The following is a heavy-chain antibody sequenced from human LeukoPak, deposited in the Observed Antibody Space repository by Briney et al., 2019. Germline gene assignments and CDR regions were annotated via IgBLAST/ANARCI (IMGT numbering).Heavy chain of an antibody. Sequence: QRGRSLRLSCAPSGLILSSYSVRWVRQPPGKGLGWVAVISSDGNNKHYADSGTGRFTFTRDNSKNTLFLKMNSVGAEDRSIYCRTRDESIRGSYYGFPDYWGEGTLVTVSP. D-gene: IGHD1-26*01. V-gene: IGHV3-30-3*01. CDR3: TRDESIRGSYYGFPDY. CDR2: ISSDGNNK. CDR1: GLILSSYS. J-gene: IGHJ4*02.